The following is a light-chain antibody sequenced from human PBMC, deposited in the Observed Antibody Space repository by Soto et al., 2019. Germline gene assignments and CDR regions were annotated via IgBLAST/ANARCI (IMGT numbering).Light chain of an antibody. CDR2: GAS. Sequence: EIVMTQSPATLSVSPGERATLSCRASQSVSGNLSWYQQKPGQAPRLLIYGASTRATAIPARFSGSGSGTEFTLTISSLQSEDFVVYYCQQYNNWPPAFGQGTKVEIK. CDR1: QSVSGN. CDR3: QQYNNWPPA. J-gene: IGKJ1*01. V-gene: IGKV3-15*01.